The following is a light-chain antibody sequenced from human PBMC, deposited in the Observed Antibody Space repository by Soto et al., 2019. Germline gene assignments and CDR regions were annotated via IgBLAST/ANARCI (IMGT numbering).Light chain of an antibody. CDR2: EGS. V-gene: IGKV1-5*03. Sequence: DIHMTQSPSTLSASVGDRVTITCRASQSINTWLAWYQQKPGEAPRLLIYEGSILERGVPSRFSGSGSGTEFTLTISSLQPDDFATFYCQQYNTYSRTFGQGTKVEVK. J-gene: IGKJ1*01. CDR1: QSINTW. CDR3: QQYNTYSRT.